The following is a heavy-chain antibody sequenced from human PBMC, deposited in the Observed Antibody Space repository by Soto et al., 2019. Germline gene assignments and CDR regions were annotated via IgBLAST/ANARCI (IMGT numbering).Heavy chain of an antibody. V-gene: IGHV1-46*01. J-gene: IGHJ4*02. CDR2: INPSDGTA. CDR1: GYSFTTYY. D-gene: IGHD6-19*01. CDR3: ARVQFATGWRYAGDY. Sequence: QVQLVQSGAEVKKPGASVKVSCKTSGYSFTTYYVHWVRQAPGQGLEWMAIINPSDGTATYAQKFQGRVTMIRDTSTSTVYLEMSSLRSEDTAVYYCARVQFATGWRYAGDYWGQGTLVTVSS.